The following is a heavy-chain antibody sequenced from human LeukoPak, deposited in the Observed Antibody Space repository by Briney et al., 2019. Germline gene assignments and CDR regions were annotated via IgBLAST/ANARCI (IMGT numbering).Heavy chain of an antibody. CDR2: VYSSGNT. CDR1: GGSVSSSNYY. V-gene: IGHV4-61*01. D-gene: IGHD3-10*01. Sequence: TSETLSLTCTVSGGSVSSSNYYWSWIRQPPGKGLEWIGYVYSSGNTNYSPSLKGRAIISADTSKNQFSLKLTSVTAADTGVYYCVRDRELTYWGQGILDTVSS. CDR3: VRDRELTY. J-gene: IGHJ4*02.